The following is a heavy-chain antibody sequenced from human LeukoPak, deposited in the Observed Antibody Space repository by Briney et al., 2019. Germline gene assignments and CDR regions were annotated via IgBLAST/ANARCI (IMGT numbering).Heavy chain of an antibody. Sequence: SETLSLTCTVSGASISSFFWNWIRLTPGEGLEWIGYISCSGITNHNPSVQSRVAMSVDTSKNQFSLRLSSVTAADTAVYYCARGGSRQNFHYSGLDVWGQGTTVTVSS. CDR2: ISCSGIT. CDR3: ARGGSRQNFHYSGLDV. J-gene: IGHJ6*02. CDR1: GASISSFF. D-gene: IGHD3-10*01. V-gene: IGHV4-59*01.